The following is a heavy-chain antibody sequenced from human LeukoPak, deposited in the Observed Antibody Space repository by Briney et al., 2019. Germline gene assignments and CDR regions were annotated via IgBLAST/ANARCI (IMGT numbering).Heavy chain of an antibody. CDR1: GFTFNNFG. Sequence: QPGGSLRLSCAASGFTFNNFGMHWVRQAPGKGLEWVAVISYDGRSIHYPDSVKGRFTISRDISTDTLWLQMDSLRTEDTAVYYCAKGPLRGTAAAIDYWGQGTLVTVSS. J-gene: IGHJ4*02. D-gene: IGHD2-2*01. V-gene: IGHV3-30*18. CDR2: ISYDGRSI. CDR3: AKGPLRGTAAAIDY.